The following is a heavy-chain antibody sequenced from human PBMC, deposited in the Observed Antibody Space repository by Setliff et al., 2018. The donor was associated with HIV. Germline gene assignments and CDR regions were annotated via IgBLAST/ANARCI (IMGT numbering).Heavy chain of an antibody. Sequence: PSETLSLTCTLSGFSISSDGFYWNWIRQRPGKGLEWIGYIFGSGITYYNPSLKSRLRISIDTSANQFSVELSSVTAADTAVYFCARGGEERNMITGALDVWGQGSLVTVSS. CDR2: IFGSGIT. CDR1: GFSISSDGFY. J-gene: IGHJ3*01. CDR3: ARGGEERNMITGALDV. D-gene: IGHD3-16*01. V-gene: IGHV4-31*03.